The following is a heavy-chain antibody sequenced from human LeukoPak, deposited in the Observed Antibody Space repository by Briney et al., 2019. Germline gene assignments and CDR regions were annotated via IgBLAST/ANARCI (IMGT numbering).Heavy chain of an antibody. D-gene: IGHD3-3*01. CDR3: AKDQSYDFWSGYYLGDY. CDR1: GFTFSDYY. V-gene: IGHV3-11*01. CDR2: ISSSGSTI. J-gene: IGHJ4*02. Sequence: GGSLRLSCAASGFTFSDYYMSWIRQAPGKGLEWVSYISSSGSTIYYADSVKGRFTISRDNSKNTLYLQMNSLRAEDTAVYYCAKDQSYDFWSGYYLGDYWGQGTLVTVSS.